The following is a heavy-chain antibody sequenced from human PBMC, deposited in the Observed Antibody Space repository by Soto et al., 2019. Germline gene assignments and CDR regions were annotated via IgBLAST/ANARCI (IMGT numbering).Heavy chain of an antibody. D-gene: IGHD2-15*01. Sequence: SETLSLTCAVSGGSISSGSYSWSWIRQPPGKGLEWLGYIYYSGGTYYNPSLKSRITISVDISKNQFSLKLSSVTAADTAVYYCARTYCSGGSCYWFDPWGQGTLVTVSS. J-gene: IGHJ5*02. CDR3: ARTYCSGGSCYWFDP. CDR1: GGSISSGSYS. V-gene: IGHV4-30-2*01. CDR2: IYYSGGT.